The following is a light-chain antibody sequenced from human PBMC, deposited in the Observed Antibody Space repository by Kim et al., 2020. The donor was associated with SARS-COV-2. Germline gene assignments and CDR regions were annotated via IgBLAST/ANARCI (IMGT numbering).Light chain of an antibody. CDR3: QQYNNWPLT. CDR2: GAS. Sequence: SGSPEERATLSCRASQSVSSNLAWYQQKPGQAPRLLIYGASTRATGIPARFSGSGSGTEFTLTISSLQSEDFAVYYCQQYNNWPLTFGQGTKLEI. CDR1: QSVSSN. V-gene: IGKV3-15*01. J-gene: IGKJ2*01.